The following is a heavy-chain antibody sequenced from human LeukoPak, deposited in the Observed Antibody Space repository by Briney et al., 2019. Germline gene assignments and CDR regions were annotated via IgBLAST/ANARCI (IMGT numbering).Heavy chain of an antibody. CDR3: ARGVNNYGYGFYFDY. CDR2: ISNSGST. CDR1: GGYVNRGTFF. V-gene: IGHV4-61*01. D-gene: IGHD5-18*01. J-gene: IGHJ4*02. Sequence: PSETLSLTCAVSGGYVNRGTFFWTWIRKPPGKGLEWIGYISNSGSTNYHPSLKSRVTISSDTSKTQFTLKLTSVTAADTAVYFCARGVNNYGYGFYFDYWGQGTLVTVSS.